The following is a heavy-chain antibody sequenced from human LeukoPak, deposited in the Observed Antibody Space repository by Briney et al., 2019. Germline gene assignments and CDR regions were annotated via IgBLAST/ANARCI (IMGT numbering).Heavy chain of an antibody. J-gene: IGHJ3*02. D-gene: IGHD3-9*01. Sequence: MTGGSLRLSCAASGFTFSTYSMNWVRQAPGKGLQWVSSISSSSSYIYYADSVKGRFTISRDNAKNTLYLQMNSLRAEDTAVNYCARDVGLIDMSDAFDIWGQGTMVTVSS. CDR1: GFTFSTYS. CDR3: ARDVGLIDMSDAFDI. V-gene: IGHV3-21*01. CDR2: ISSSSSYI.